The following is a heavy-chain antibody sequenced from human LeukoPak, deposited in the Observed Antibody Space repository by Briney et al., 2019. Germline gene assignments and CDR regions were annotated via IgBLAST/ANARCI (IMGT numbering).Heavy chain of an antibody. V-gene: IGHV3-30-3*02. CDR3: AKLQLLRKGFDY. J-gene: IGHJ4*02. Sequence: GGSLRLSCAASGFTFSSYAMHWVRQAPGKGLEWVAVISYDGSNKYYADSVKGRFTISRDNSKNTLYLQMNSLRAEDTAVYYCAKLQLLRKGFDYWGQGTLVTVSS. D-gene: IGHD5-18*01. CDR2: ISYDGSNK. CDR1: GFTFSSYA.